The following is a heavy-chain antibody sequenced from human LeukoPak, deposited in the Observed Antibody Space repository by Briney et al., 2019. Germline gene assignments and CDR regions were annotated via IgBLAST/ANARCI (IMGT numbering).Heavy chain of an antibody. J-gene: IGHJ4*02. Sequence: GGSLRLSCAASGFTFSSYAMSWVRQAPGKGLEWVSSISGSGGRTYYADSVKGRFTISRDNSKNTLYLQMNSLRAEDTAVYYCAKGGAEWELLYGQGEFDYWGQGTLVTVSS. D-gene: IGHD1-26*01. CDR3: AKGGAEWELLYGQGEFDY. CDR2: ISGSGGRT. CDR1: GFTFSSYA. V-gene: IGHV3-23*01.